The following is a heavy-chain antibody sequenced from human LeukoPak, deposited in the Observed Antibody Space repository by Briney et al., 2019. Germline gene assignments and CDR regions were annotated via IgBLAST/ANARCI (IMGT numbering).Heavy chain of an antibody. D-gene: IGHD1-26*01. CDR1: GGSFSGYY. CDR3: AGQMLLDAFDI. Sequence: PSETLSLTCAVYGGSFSGYYWSWIRQPPGKGLEWIGEINHSGSTNYNPSLKSRVTISVDTSKNQFSLKLSSVTAADTAVYYCAGQMLLDAFDIWGQGTMVTVSS. J-gene: IGHJ3*02. CDR2: INHSGST. V-gene: IGHV4-34*01.